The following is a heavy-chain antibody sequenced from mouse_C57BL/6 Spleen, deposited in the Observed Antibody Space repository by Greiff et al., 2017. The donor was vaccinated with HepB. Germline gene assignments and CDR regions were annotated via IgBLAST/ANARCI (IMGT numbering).Heavy chain of an antibody. CDR3: ANDDYDSY. CDR2: IDPSDSYT. D-gene: IGHD2-4*01. CDR1: GYTFTSYW. Sequence: QVQLQQPGAELVRPGPSVKLSCKASGYTFTSYWMHWVKQRPGQGLEWIGVIDPSDSYTNYNQKFKGKATLTVDTSSSTAYMQLSSLTSEDSAVYYCANDDYDSYWGQGTLVTVSA. J-gene: IGHJ3*01. V-gene: IGHV1-59*01.